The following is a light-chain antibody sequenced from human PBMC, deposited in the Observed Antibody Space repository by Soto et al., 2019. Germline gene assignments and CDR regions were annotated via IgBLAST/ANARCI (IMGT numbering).Light chain of an antibody. Sequence: DIVMTQSPATLSVSPGETASLSCRASQSAGNFLAWYQQKPGQAPRLLIYYISTRATGIPARFSGGGSGTEFTLTITSLQSEDVAVYYCHQYNGWPRTFGQGTKVDIK. V-gene: IGKV3D-15*01. CDR3: HQYNGWPRT. CDR1: QSAGNF. CDR2: YIS. J-gene: IGKJ1*01.